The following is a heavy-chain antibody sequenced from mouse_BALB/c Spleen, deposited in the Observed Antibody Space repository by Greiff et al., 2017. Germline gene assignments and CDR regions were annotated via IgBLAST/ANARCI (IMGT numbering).Heavy chain of an antibody. CDR1: GFNIKDTY. V-gene: IGHV14-3*02. D-gene: IGHD2-1*01. J-gene: IGHJ3*01. CDR3: ARSDGNYGWFAY. Sequence: EVQLQQSGAELVKPGASVKLSCTASGFNIKDTYMHWVKQRPEQGLEWIGRIDPANGNTKYDPKFQGKATITADTSSNTAYLQLSSLTSEDTAVYYCARSDGNYGWFAYWGQGTLVTVSA. CDR2: IDPANGNT.